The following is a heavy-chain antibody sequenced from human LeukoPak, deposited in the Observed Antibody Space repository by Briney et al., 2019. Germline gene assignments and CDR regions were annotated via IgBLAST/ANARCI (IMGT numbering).Heavy chain of an antibody. CDR2: IYYSGST. V-gene: IGHV4-39*07. Sequence: SETLSLTCTVSGGSISSSSYYWGWIRQPPGKGLEWIGSIYYSGSTYYNPSLKSRVTISVDTSKNQFSLKLSSVTAADTAVYYCARGSQVFDYWGQGTLVTVSS. CDR3: ARGSQVFDY. CDR1: GGSISSSSYY. D-gene: IGHD3-10*01. J-gene: IGHJ4*02.